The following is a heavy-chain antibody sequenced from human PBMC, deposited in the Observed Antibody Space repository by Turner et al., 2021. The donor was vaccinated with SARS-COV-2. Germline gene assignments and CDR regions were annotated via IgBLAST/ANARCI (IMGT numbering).Heavy chain of an antibody. J-gene: IGHJ4*02. CDR2: MTYDWSTK. CDR1: GFTFTTYA. V-gene: IGHV3-30-3*01. D-gene: IGHD2-2*01. CDR3: ARSRDGYIHS. Sequence: QVQLVESGGGVGQPGRSLRLSCAASGFTFTTYAMHWFRQAPGKGLEWVEVMTYDWSTKFYSDSEKGRFTIYRDNSKSSLYVEMNSLRVEDTAVYYCARSRDGYIHSWGQGTLVIVSS.